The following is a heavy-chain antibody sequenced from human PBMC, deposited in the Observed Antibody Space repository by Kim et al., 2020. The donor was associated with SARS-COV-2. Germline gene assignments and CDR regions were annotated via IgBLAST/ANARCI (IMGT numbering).Heavy chain of an antibody. J-gene: IGHJ5*02. Sequence: YTAPANGRFSTARDDSKNTVYLQMNSLKTEDTAVYYCATWNYFNSGSYRAAWGQGTLVTVSS. D-gene: IGHD3-10*01. V-gene: IGHV3-15*01. CDR3: ATWNYFNSGSYRAA.